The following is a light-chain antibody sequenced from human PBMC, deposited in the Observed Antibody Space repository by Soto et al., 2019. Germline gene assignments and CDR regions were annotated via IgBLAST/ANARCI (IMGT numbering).Light chain of an antibody. CDR2: KAS. Sequence: IHMTHSPSTLSASVLYRVSITCLASQSIDYWLAWYQQKPGKPPKLLIYKASSLETGVPPRFTGSGSGTEFTLTISSLQVDDFATYYCQQYNGFSRTFGQGTKVDI. V-gene: IGKV1-5*03. CDR1: QSIDYW. CDR3: QQYNGFSRT. J-gene: IGKJ1*01.